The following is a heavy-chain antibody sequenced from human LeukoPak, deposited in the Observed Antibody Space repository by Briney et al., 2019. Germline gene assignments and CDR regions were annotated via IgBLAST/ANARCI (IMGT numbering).Heavy chain of an antibody. D-gene: IGHD3-10*01. CDR2: IHRSGTV. CDR1: EYSISSGYY. CDR3: ARDQASYRSRGCFDS. J-gene: IGHJ5*01. Sequence: TSETLSLTCVVSEYSISSGYYWGWIRQSPGRGLEWIGSIHRSGTVYYNPSLQSRVTISVDMSKNHFSLKLPSVTAADTAVYYCARDQASYRSRGCFDSWGQGTLVIVSS. V-gene: IGHV4-38-2*02.